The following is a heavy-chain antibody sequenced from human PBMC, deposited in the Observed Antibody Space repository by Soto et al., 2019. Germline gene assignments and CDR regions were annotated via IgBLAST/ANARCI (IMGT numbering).Heavy chain of an antibody. D-gene: IGHD3-10*02. CDR1: GLIFSNNG. Sequence: GGSLRLSCVGSGLIFSNNGMHWVRQTPGKGLEWVAFMSYDGSDTFYADSVKGRFTISRDNSKNTLFLHMSNLRAEDTAMYYCTIVRVADSALDHWGQGTLVTVSS. J-gene: IGHJ4*02. CDR3: TIVRVADSALDH. CDR2: MSYDGSDT. V-gene: IGHV3-30*02.